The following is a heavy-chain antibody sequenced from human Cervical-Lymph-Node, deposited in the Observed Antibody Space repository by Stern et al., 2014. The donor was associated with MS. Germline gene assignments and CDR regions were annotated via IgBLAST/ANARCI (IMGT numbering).Heavy chain of an antibody. V-gene: IGHV3-30*04. D-gene: IGHD2-8*01. J-gene: IGHJ4*02. CDR3: AREAPSGVYFDL. Sequence: QMHLVESGGGVVQPGRSLRLSCAASRFTFSSYGLHWVRQAPGKGLEWVAVISYDGGRKYYAESVKGRFSISRDNSRNALYLQMSSLRDDDTALYYCAREAPSGVYFDLWGQGTLLTVSS. CDR2: ISYDGGRK. CDR1: RFTFSSYG.